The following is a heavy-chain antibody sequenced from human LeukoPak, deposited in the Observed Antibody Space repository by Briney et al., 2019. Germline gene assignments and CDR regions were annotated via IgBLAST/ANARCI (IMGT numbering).Heavy chain of an antibody. CDR2: ISSSGGNT. J-gene: IGHJ4*02. Sequence: GGCLRLSCAASGFTFSSYAMSWVRQAPGKGLEWVSSISSSGGNTYYAGSVRGRFTISRDNSKNTLYLQMSSLRAEDTAVYFCATLNTPFDYWGQGILVTVSS. V-gene: IGHV3-23*01. CDR1: GFTFSSYA. D-gene: IGHD2-15*01. CDR3: ATLNTPFDY.